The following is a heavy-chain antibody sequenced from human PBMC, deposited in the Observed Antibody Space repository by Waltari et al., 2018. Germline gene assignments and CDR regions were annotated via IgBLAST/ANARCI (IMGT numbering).Heavy chain of an antibody. CDR2: IFPGNSDT. CDR3: ATLLRGYGHYYYYGMDV. Sequence: EVRLVQSGAEVKKPGESLKISCEGSGYSFASYWIGGVRQMPGKGLEWMGIIFPGNSDTRYSPSFEGQVTFSSDKSISTAYLQWSSLKASDTAVYYCATLLRGYGHYYYYGMDVWGQGTTVTVSS. D-gene: IGHD5-18*01. J-gene: IGHJ6*02. V-gene: IGHV5-51*01. CDR1: GYSFASYW.